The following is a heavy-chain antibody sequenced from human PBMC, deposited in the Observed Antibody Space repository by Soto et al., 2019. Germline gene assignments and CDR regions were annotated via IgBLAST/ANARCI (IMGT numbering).Heavy chain of an antibody. V-gene: IGHV3-73*01. D-gene: IGHD2-2*01. Sequence: GGSLRLSCAASGFTFSGSAMHWVRQASGKGLEWVGRIRSKANSYATAYAASVKGRFTISRDDSKNTAYLQMNSLKTEGTAVYYCTSHCSSTSCYGNDAFDIWGQGTMVTVSS. J-gene: IGHJ3*02. CDR2: IRSKANSYAT. CDR3: TSHCSSTSCYGNDAFDI. CDR1: GFTFSGSA.